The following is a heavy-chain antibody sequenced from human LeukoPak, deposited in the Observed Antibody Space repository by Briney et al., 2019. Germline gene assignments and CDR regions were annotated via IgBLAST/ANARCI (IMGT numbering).Heavy chain of an antibody. CDR2: ISAYNGNT. CDR1: GYTFTSYG. CDR3: ARDIRVVVPANIPRVHWFDP. D-gene: IGHD2-2*01. Sequence: ASVKVSCKASGYTFTSYGISWVRQAPGQGLEWMGWISAYNGNTNYAQKLQGRVTMTTDTSTSTAYMELRSLRSDDTAVYYCARDIRVVVPANIPRVHWFDPWGQGTLVTVSS. V-gene: IGHV1-18*01. J-gene: IGHJ5*02.